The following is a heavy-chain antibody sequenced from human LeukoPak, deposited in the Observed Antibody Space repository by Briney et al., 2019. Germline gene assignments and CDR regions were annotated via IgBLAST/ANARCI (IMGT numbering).Heavy chain of an antibody. CDR3: AREDGYCSGGNCYSYFDS. V-gene: IGHV3-7*01. CDR2: IKPDGNEK. CDR1: RFTFSNYW. J-gene: IGHJ4*02. D-gene: IGHD2-15*01. Sequence: PGGSLRLSCAASRFTFSNYWMSWVRQASGKGLEWVANIKPDGNEKNYVDSVRGRFTISRDNAKNSLYLQMDSLRAEDTAVYFCAREDGYCSGGNCYSYFDSWGQGTLVTVSS.